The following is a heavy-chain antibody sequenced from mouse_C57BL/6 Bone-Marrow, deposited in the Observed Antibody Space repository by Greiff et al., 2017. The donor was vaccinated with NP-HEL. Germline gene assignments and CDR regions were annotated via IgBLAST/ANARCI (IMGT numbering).Heavy chain of an antibody. CDR3: ARSNYYGSGGWFAY. CDR2: IYPGDGDT. V-gene: IGHV1-82*01. J-gene: IGHJ3*01. D-gene: IGHD1-1*01. Sequence: QVQLQQSGPELVKPGASVKISCKASGYAFSSSWMNWVKQRPGKGLEWIGRIYPGDGDTNYNGKFKGKATLTADKSSSTAYMQLSSLTSEDSAVYFCARSNYYGSGGWFAYWGKGTLVTVSA. CDR1: GYAFSSSW.